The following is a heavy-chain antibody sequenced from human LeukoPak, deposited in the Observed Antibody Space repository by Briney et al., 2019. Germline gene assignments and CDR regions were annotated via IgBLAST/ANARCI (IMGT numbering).Heavy chain of an antibody. CDR3: ARGPTVTDEGNFDH. CDR2: IHYSGST. D-gene: IGHD4-17*01. Sequence: SETLSLTCTVSGGSVSSGNYYWSWTRQPPGKGLEWVAFIHYSGSTYHNPSLKSRVTVSLDTSKTQFSLKLSSVTAADTAVYYCARGPTVTDEGNFDHWGQGTLVTVSS. CDR1: GGSVSSGNYY. J-gene: IGHJ4*02. V-gene: IGHV4-30-4*01.